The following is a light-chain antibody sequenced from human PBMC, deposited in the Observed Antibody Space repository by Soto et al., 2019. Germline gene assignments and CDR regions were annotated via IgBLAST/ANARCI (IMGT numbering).Light chain of an antibody. CDR1: QSINSW. J-gene: IGKJ1*01. CDR3: QKYESYPRT. Sequence: DIQMTQSPSTLSASVGDRLNITCRASQSINSWLAWYQQKPGKAPKLLIYKASSLESGVPSRFSGSGSGTEFTLTISSLQPDDFATYYCQKYESYPRTFGQGTKVDIK. CDR2: KAS. V-gene: IGKV1-5*03.